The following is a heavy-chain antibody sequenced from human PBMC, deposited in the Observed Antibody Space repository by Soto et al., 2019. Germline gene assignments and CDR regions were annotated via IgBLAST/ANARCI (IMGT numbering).Heavy chain of an antibody. J-gene: IGHJ5*02. Sequence: ASVKVSCKASGYTFTSYAMHWVRQAPGQRLEWMGWINAGNGNTKYSQKFQGRVTITRDTSASTAYMELSSLRSEDTAVYHCARSPLAAAGTWNWFDPWGQGTLVTVSS. CDR2: INAGNGNT. CDR1: GYTFTSYA. V-gene: IGHV1-3*01. D-gene: IGHD6-13*01. CDR3: ARSPLAAAGTWNWFDP.